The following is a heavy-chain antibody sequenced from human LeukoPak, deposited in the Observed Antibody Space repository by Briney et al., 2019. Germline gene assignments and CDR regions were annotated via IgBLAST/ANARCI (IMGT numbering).Heavy chain of an antibody. J-gene: IGHJ4*02. D-gene: IGHD1-26*01. CDR3: ASRGGLGGRYHHYYFEH. V-gene: IGHV1-69*04. CDR1: GSTFSNYA. Sequence: GASVKVSCMASGSTFSNYAISWVRQAPGRGLEWMGRSIPILGTSDNAQKFQGRVSITADKSTSTIYMELSSLTSDDTAVYYCASRGGLGGRYHHYYFEHWGQGTLVTVSS. CDR2: SIPILGTS.